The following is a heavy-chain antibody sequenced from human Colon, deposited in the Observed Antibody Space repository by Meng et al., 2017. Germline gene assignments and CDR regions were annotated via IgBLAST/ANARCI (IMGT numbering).Heavy chain of an antibody. CDR3: AKDGWFGELLSPYYFDY. Sequence: GESLKISCAASGFTFSSYAMSWVRQAPGKGLEWVSAISGSGGSTYYADSVKGRFTISRDNSKNTLYLQMNSLRAEDTAVYYCAKDGWFGELLSPYYFDYWGQGTLVTSPQ. CDR1: GFTFSSYA. D-gene: IGHD3-10*01. CDR2: ISGSGGST. V-gene: IGHV3-23*01. J-gene: IGHJ4*02.